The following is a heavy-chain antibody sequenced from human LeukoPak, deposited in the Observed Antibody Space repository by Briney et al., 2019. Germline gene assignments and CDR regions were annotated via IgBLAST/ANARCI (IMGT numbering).Heavy chain of an antibody. V-gene: IGHV3-7*01. CDR1: GFTFSNFW. Sequence: PGGSLRLSCEASGFTFSNFWMAWVRQAPGQGLEWVANINGDGSQKYLVDAVKGRFSVSRDNAKNSVFLQMNSLSAEDTGVYYCARWRWQQSEFAYWGQGTLVTVSS. CDR2: INGDGSQK. J-gene: IGHJ4*02. CDR3: ARWRWQQSEFAY. D-gene: IGHD5-24*01.